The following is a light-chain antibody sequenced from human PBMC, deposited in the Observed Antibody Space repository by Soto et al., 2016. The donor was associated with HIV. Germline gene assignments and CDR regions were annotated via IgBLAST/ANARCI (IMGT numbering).Light chain of an antibody. V-gene: IGLV3-21*03. CDR3: QVWDRSSDQMI. J-gene: IGLJ2*01. CDR1: NIGSKS. CDR2: DDT. Sequence: SYELTQPPSVSVASGKTATITCEGTNIGSKSVHWYRQKPGQAPVLFVYDDTDRPSGIPERFSGSNSGNTATLTISSVEAGDEADYFCQVWDRSSDQMIFGGGTKVTVL.